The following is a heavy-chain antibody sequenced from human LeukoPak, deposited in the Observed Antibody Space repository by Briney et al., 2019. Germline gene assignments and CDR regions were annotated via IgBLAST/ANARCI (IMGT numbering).Heavy chain of an antibody. CDR1: GGTFSSYA. Sequence: SVKVSCKASGGTFSSYAISWVRQAPGQGLEWMGGIIPIFGTANYAQKFQGRVTITADESTSTAYMELSSLRSEDTAVYYCASKDLSGSYFDYWGQGTLVTVSS. D-gene: IGHD1-26*01. J-gene: IGHJ4*02. CDR2: IIPIFGTA. CDR3: ASKDLSGSYFDY. V-gene: IGHV1-69*13.